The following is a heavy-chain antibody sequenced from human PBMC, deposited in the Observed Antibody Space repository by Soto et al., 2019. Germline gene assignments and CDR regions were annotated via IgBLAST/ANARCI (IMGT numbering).Heavy chain of an antibody. CDR3: ASENFWSGNVDWFDP. CDR1: GASISSGGYS. Sequence: QLQLRESGSGLVNPSQTLSLTCADSGASISSGGYSWSWIRQPPGKALEWIGFIYHSGSTYYSLSLRSRVTISPDRSMNQCSLKLSSVTDADTAVYYGASENFWSGNVDWFDPWGQGILVTVSS. D-gene: IGHD3-3*01. CDR2: IYHSGST. J-gene: IGHJ5*02. V-gene: IGHV4-30-2*01.